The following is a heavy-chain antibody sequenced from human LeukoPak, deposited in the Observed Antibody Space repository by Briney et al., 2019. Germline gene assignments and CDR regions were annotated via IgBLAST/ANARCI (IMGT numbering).Heavy chain of an antibody. J-gene: IGHJ4*02. CDR1: GGSISSGGYY. Sequence: SQTLSLTCTVSGGSISSGGYYWSWIRQHPGKGLEWIGYIYYSGSTYYNPSLKSRVTISVDTSKNQFSLKLSSVTAADTAVYYCAREHCDSSGYYDDYWGQGTLVTVSS. CDR2: IYYSGST. D-gene: IGHD3-22*01. V-gene: IGHV4-31*03. CDR3: AREHCDSSGYYDDY.